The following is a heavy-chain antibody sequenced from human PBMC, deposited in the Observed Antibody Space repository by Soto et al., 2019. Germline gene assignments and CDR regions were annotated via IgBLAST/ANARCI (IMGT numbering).Heavy chain of an antibody. CDR3: ARDQFGHCTNGVCYTGYLDY. J-gene: IGHJ4*02. D-gene: IGHD2-8*01. CDR1: GGTLSSNA. CDR2: IIPIFGTA. V-gene: IGHV1-69*13. Sequence: GASVEVTCKASGGTLSSNAISWVRQAPGQGLEWMGGIIPIFGTANYAQKFQGRVTITADESTSTAYMELSSLRSEDTAVYYCARDQFGHCTNGVCYTGYLDYWGQGTLVTVSS.